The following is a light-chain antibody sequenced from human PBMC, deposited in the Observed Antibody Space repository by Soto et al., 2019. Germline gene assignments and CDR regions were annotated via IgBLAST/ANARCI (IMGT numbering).Light chain of an antibody. J-gene: IGKJ5*01. V-gene: IGKV3-20*01. CDR3: QQYGSSAPNT. CDR1: QSVSSNY. CDR2: GAS. Sequence: EIVLTQYPDTLSLSPGEGATLSCRASQSVSSNYLAWYQQKPGQAPRLLIYGASSRATGIPDRFSGSGSGTDFTLTISRLEPEDFAMYYCQQYGSSAPNTFGQGTRLEIE.